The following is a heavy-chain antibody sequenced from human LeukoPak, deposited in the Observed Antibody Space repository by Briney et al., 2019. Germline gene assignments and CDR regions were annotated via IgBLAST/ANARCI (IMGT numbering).Heavy chain of an antibody. Sequence: GGSLRLSCAASGFTFSSYSMNWVRQAPGKGPEWVSSISSSSSYIYYADSVKGRFTISRDNAKNSLYLQMNSLRAEDTAVYYCASTLYSYGRFDYWGQGTLVTVSS. CDR1: GFTFSSYS. CDR2: ISSSSSYI. CDR3: ASTLYSYGRFDY. J-gene: IGHJ4*02. V-gene: IGHV3-21*01. D-gene: IGHD5-18*01.